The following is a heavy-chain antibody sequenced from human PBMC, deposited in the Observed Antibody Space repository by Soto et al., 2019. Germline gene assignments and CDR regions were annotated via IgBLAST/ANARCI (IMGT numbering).Heavy chain of an antibody. CDR2: ISYDGSNK. Sequence: LRLSCAASGFTFSSYAMHWVRQAPGKGLEWVAVISYDGSNKYYADSVKGRFTISRDNSKNTLYLQMNSLRAEDTAVYYCARDLVRDGYNYFDYWGQGTLVTVSS. CDR3: ARDLVRDGYNYFDY. CDR1: GFTFSSYA. V-gene: IGHV3-30-3*01. J-gene: IGHJ4*02. D-gene: IGHD5-12*01.